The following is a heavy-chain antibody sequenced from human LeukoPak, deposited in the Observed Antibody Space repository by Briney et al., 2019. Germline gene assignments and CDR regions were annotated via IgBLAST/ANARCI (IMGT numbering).Heavy chain of an antibody. Sequence: SETLSLTCAVYGGSFSGYYWSWIRQPPGKGLEWIGEINHSGSTNYNPSLKSRVTISVDTSKNQFSLKLSSVTAADTAVYYCARTLGYSYGYFIDYWGQGTLVTVSS. V-gene: IGHV4-34*01. CDR2: INHSGST. J-gene: IGHJ4*02. CDR1: GGSFSGYY. CDR3: ARTLGYSYGYFIDY. D-gene: IGHD5-18*01.